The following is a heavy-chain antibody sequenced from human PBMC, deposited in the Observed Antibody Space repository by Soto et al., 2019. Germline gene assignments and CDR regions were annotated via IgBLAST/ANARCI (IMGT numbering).Heavy chain of an antibody. CDR1: GFTFSNAW. J-gene: IGHJ5*02. CDR3: TTDDFTRLFRFLEWVP. V-gene: IGHV3-15*01. Sequence: GGSLRLSCAASGFTFSNAWMSWVRQAPGKGLEWVGRIKSKTDGGTTDYAAPVKGRFTISRDDSKNTLYLQMNSLKTEDTAVYYCTTDDFTRLFRFLEWVPWGQGTLVTVSS. D-gene: IGHD3-3*01. CDR2: IKSKTDGGTT.